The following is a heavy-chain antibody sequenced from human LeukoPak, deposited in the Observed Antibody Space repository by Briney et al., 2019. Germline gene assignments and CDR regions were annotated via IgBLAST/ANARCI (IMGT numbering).Heavy chain of an antibody. J-gene: IGHJ5*02. CDR1: GGSISSYY. Sequence: SETLSLTCTVSGGSISSYYWNWIRQPPGKGLEWIGSIYYSGSTYYNPSLKSRVTISVDTSKNQFSLKLSSVTAADTAVYYCARRLDYYDSSGQSNNWFDPWGQGTLVTVSS. CDR2: IYYSGST. CDR3: ARRLDYYDSSGQSNNWFDP. D-gene: IGHD3-22*01. V-gene: IGHV4-59*05.